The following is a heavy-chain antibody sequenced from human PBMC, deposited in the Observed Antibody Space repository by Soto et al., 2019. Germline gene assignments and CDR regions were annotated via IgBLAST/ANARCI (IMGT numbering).Heavy chain of an antibody. Sequence: QVHLVESGGGVVQPGRSLSLSCAASGFSFSTYGLHWVRQAPGKGLEWVAFISNDGSNKYYADSVKDQFTIARDNSKTTLYQQMNTLRAEDTAVYYCAKGFGNYSAFDYWGHGTLVTVSS. V-gene: IGHV3-30*18. CDR1: GFSFSTYG. CDR3: AKGFGNYSAFDY. CDR2: ISNDGSNK. J-gene: IGHJ4*01. D-gene: IGHD1-26*01.